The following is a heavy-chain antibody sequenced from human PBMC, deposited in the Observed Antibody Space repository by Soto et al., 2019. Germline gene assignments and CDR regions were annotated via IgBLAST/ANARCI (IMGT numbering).Heavy chain of an antibody. Sequence: SETLSLTCTVSGGSISSYYWSWIRQPPGKGLEWIGYIYYSGSTNYNPSLKSRVTISVDTSKNQFSLKLSSVTAADTAVYYCARTRGVDYGDYHDFDYWGQGTLVTVSS. J-gene: IGHJ4*02. CDR3: ARTRGVDYGDYHDFDY. CDR1: GGSISSYY. V-gene: IGHV4-59*08. CDR2: IYYSGST. D-gene: IGHD4-17*01.